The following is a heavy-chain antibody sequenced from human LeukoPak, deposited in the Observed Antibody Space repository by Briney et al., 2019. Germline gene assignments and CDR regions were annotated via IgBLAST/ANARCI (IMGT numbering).Heavy chain of an antibody. V-gene: IGHV3-48*03. CDR2: ISSSHSTI. Sequence: GGSLRLSCAASGFTFSGYEMNWVRQAPGKGLEWVSYISSSHSTIFYADSVKGRFTISRDNAKNSLYLQMNSLRAEDTAVYYCARALPSRRYYFDFWGQGTLVTASS. D-gene: IGHD6-13*01. J-gene: IGHJ4*02. CDR3: ARALPSRRYYFDF. CDR1: GFTFSGYE.